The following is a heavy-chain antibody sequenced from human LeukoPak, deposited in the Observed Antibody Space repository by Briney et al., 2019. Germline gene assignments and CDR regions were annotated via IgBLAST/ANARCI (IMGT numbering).Heavy chain of an antibody. V-gene: IGHV3-23*01. Sequence: GGSLRLSCAASGFTFSSYAMSWVRQAPGKGLEWVSAISGSGGSTYYADSVKGRFTISRDNSRNTLYLQMNSLRAEDTAVYYCAKDNSIAAAGSYFDYWGQGTLVTVSS. D-gene: IGHD6-13*01. CDR2: ISGSGGST. CDR3: AKDNSIAAAGSYFDY. CDR1: GFTFSSYA. J-gene: IGHJ4*02.